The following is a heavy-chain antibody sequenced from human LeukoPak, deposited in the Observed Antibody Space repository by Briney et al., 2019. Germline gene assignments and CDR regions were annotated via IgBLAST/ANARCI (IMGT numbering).Heavy chain of an antibody. J-gene: IGHJ2*01. CDR2: IYHSGST. CDR1: DYSISSSYY. V-gene: IGHV4-38-2*02. CDR3: ARVSGRFTWYFDL. Sequence: SETLSLTCTVSDYSISSSYYWGWIRQPPGKGLEWFGIIYHSGSTYYNPSLKSRVTISVDTSKNQFSLKLSSVTAADTAVYYCARVSGRFTWYFDLWGRGTLVTVSS.